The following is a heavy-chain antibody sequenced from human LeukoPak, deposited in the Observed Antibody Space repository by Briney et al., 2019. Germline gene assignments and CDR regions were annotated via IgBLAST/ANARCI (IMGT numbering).Heavy chain of an antibody. CDR3: ARHYYGSGSYASYNWFDP. V-gene: IGHV5-51*01. CDR2: IYPGDSDT. CDR1: GYSFTSYW. Sequence: GESLKISCKGSGYSFTSYWIGWVRQMPGKGLEWMGIIYPGDSDTRYSPSFQGQVTIPADKSISTAYLQWSSLKASDTAMYYCARHYYGSGSYASYNWFDPWGQGTLVTVSS. D-gene: IGHD3-10*01. J-gene: IGHJ5*02.